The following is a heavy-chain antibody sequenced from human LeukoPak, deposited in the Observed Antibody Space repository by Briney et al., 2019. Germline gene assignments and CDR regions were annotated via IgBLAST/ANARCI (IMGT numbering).Heavy chain of an antibody. CDR3: ARMQYYDFWSGYYTSWFDP. CDR1: GYTFTGYY. V-gene: IGHV1-2*02. J-gene: IGHJ5*02. Sequence: GASVKVSCKASGYTFTGYYMHWVRQAPGQGLEWMGWINPNSGGTNYAQKFQGRVTMTRDTPISTAYVELSRLRSDDTAVYYCARMQYYDFWSGYYTSWFDPWGQGTLVTVSS. CDR2: INPNSGGT. D-gene: IGHD3-3*01.